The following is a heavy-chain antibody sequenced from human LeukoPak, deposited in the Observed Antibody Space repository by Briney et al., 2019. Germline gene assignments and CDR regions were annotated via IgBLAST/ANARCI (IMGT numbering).Heavy chain of an antibody. CDR3: ARDSPGVDAFDI. D-gene: IGHD1-14*01. V-gene: IGHV1-69*05. CDR2: IIPIFGTA. Sequence: SVKVSCKASGGTFSSYAISWVRQAPGQGLEWMGRIIPIFGTANYAQKFQGRVTITTDESTSTAYMELSSLRSEDTAAYYCARDSPGVDAFDIWGQGTMVTVSS. J-gene: IGHJ3*02. CDR1: GGTFSSYA.